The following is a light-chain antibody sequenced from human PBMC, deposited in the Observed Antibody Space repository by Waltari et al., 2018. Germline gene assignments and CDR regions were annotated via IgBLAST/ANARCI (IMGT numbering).Light chain of an antibody. CDR2: GAS. Sequence: VLTQSPGTLSLSPGERATLSCRASEHIGNDYLAWYQQRPGQAPRLLMYGASGRASGISDKFSGDGSGTDFTLTIGRLDPEDFALYYCQQYYSLPWTFGQGTRVDIK. CDR1: EHIGNDY. V-gene: IGKV3-20*01. CDR3: QQYYSLPWT. J-gene: IGKJ1*01.